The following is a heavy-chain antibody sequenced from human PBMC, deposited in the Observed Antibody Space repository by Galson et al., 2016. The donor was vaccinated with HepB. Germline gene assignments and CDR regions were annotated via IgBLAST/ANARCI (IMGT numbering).Heavy chain of an antibody. CDR3: AGGGGSTRVRGVMPGWFDP. D-gene: IGHD3-10*01. CDR2: IIPLFGAT. CDR1: GGTFSNFA. V-gene: IGHV1-69*06. Sequence: SVKVSCKASGGTFSNFAISWLRQAPGQGLEWMGGIIPLFGATNYAQKFQGRVTITADKSKTTVYKDLSSLRSEDTAVYYCAGGGGSTRVRGVMPGWFDPWGQGTLVTVSS. J-gene: IGHJ5*02.